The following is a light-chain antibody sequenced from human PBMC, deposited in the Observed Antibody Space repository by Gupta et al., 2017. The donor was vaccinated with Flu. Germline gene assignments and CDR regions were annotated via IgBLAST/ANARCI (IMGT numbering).Light chain of an antibody. CDR3: QQSYSLPFC. CDR2: AAS. J-gene: IGKJ4*01. Sequence: DMQLTQSPSSLSASVGDRVTITCRASQSVSSYLNWYQQRPGRAPRFLIYAASNLQSGVPSRFSGSRSGTDFTLTMTRLQPEDFATYYCQQSYSLPFCFGGGTKVEIK. CDR1: QSVSSY. V-gene: IGKV1-39*01.